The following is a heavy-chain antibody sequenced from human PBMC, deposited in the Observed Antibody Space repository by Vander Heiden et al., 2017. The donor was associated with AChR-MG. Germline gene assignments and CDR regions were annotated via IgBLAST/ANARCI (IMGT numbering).Heavy chain of an antibody. CDR3: ARTDSYGYSLFDY. CDR2: IYYSGST. CDR1: GGSVSSGSYY. Sequence: QVQLQESGPGLVKPSETLSLTCTVSGGSVSSGSYYWSWIRQPPGKGLEWIGYIYYSGSTNYNPSLKSRVTISVDTSKNQFSLKLSSVTAADTAVYYCARTDSYGYSLFDYWGQGTLVTVSS. V-gene: IGHV4-61*01. D-gene: IGHD5-18*01. J-gene: IGHJ4*02.